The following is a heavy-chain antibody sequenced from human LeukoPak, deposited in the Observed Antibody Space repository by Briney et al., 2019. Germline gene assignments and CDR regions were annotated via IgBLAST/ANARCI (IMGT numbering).Heavy chain of an antibody. D-gene: IGHD3-9*01. CDR3: ARVPYDILTGYWFDP. Sequence: ASVKVSCKASGGTFSSYAISWVRQAPGQGLEWMGGIIPIFGTANYAQKFQGRVTITADESTSTAYMELSSLISEDTAVYYCARVPYDILTGYWFDPWGQGTLVTVSS. CDR1: GGTFSSYA. CDR2: IIPIFGTA. J-gene: IGHJ5*02. V-gene: IGHV1-69*13.